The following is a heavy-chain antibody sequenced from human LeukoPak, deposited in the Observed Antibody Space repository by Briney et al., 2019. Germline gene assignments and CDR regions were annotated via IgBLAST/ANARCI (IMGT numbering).Heavy chain of an antibody. CDR3: AKFRGGTGTAMVAC. J-gene: IGHJ4*02. V-gene: IGHV3-30*02. D-gene: IGHD5-18*01. Sequence: GGSLRLSCAASGFTFSSYGMHWVRQAPGKGLEWVAFIRYDGGNKYYADSVKGRFTISRDNSKNTLYLQMNSLRAEDTAVYYCAKFRGGTGTAMVACWGQGTLVTVSS. CDR2: IRYDGGNK. CDR1: GFTFSSYG.